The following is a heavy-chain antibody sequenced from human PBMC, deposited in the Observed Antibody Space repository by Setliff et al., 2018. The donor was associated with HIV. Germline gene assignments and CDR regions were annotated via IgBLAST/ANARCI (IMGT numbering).Heavy chain of an antibody. D-gene: IGHD6-13*01. CDR1: GFTFSTYS. CDR3: VRDVYTSNWYLNWFDP. V-gene: IGHV3-48*04. Sequence: GGSLRLSCAASGFTFSTYSMNWVRQAPGKGLEWTSYISTSTRTIYYADSVKGRFTISRDNAKKSLYLRMNSLRAEDTAVYYCVRDVYTSNWYLNWFDPWGQGTLVTVSS. CDR2: ISTSTRTI. J-gene: IGHJ5*02.